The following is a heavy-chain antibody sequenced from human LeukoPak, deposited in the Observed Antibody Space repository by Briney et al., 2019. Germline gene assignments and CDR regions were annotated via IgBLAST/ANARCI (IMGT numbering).Heavy chain of an antibody. CDR1: GVTFSSYA. CDR3: ARVSSIAPRGYFDF. CDR2: ISSNGGST. V-gene: IGHV3-64*01. D-gene: IGHD6-6*01. Sequence: GGSLRLSCAASGVTFSSYAIHWVRQAPGKGLEYVSSISSNGGSTDYANSVKGRFTISRDNSKNTLYLQMGSLRTEDMAVYYCARVSSIAPRGYFDFWGQGTLVTVSS. J-gene: IGHJ4*02.